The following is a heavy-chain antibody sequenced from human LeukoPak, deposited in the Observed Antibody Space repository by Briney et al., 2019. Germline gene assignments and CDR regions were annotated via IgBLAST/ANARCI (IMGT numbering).Heavy chain of an antibody. CDR3: ARYGNYGDYVDY. V-gene: IGHV3-53*01. J-gene: IGHJ4*02. CDR1: GFTVSSNY. CDR2: IYSGGST. Sequence: GGSLRLSCAASGFTVSSNYMSWVRQAPGKGLEWVSVIYSGGSTYYADSVKGRFTTSRDNSKNTLYLQMNSLRAEDTAVYYCARYGNYGDYVDYWGQGTLVTVSS. D-gene: IGHD4-17*01.